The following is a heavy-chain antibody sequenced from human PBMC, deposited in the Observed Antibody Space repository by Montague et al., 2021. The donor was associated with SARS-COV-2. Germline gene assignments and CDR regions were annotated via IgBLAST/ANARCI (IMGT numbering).Heavy chain of an antibody. V-gene: IGHV4-59*01. CDR1: GGSISRYY. D-gene: IGHD3-22*01. CDR3: ARMIVQHAGMDV. CDR2: IYYTGST. J-gene: IGHJ6*02. Sequence: SETLSLTCTVSGGSISRYYWNWMQQYTGERLEWIRYIYYTGSTSYNPSLNSRVSISVDTSNNQFSLRLSSVTAADTAVYYCARMIVQHAGMDVWGQGTTVTVSS.